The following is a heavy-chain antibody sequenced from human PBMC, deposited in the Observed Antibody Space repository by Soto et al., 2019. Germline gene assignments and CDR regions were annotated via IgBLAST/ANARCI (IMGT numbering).Heavy chain of an antibody. V-gene: IGHV3-48*03. CDR1: GFTFGTYE. CDR2: ISSSSSVI. Sequence: EVQLVESGGGLVQPVGSLRLSCAASGFTFGTYEMNWVRQAPGKGLEWLSYISSSSSVIKYSDSVEGRFTISRDNAKNSLYLQLYMLSAEDTAFYYTADCHNSVGLTGGGLDIWGHGTMVTVSS. J-gene: IGHJ3*02. CDR3: ADCHNSVGLTGGGLDI. D-gene: IGHD2-15*01.